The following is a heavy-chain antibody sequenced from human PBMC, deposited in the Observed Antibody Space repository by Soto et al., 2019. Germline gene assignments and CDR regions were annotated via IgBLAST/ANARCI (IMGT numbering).Heavy chain of an antibody. D-gene: IGHD1-26*01. CDR3: AKSRGGGSYTNWSFAF. V-gene: IGHV3-23*01. CDR2: IHGDGDYS. CDR1: GFMFSCCA. Sequence: EVQLLDSGGGLVQPGGSLRLSCAASGFMFSCCAMSWVRQAPGKGLEWVSTIHGDGDYSHYTDSVEGRFTISRDNSRNTLYLQMNSLRGDDTAVYYCAKSRGGGSYTNWSFAFWGRGTLVTVSS. J-gene: IGHJ2*01.